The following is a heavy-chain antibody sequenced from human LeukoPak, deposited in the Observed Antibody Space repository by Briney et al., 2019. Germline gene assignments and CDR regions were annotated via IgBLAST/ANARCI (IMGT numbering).Heavy chain of an antibody. Sequence: SETLSLTCTVSGGSISSYYWSWIRQPPGTGLEWIGYIYYSGSTNYNPSLKSRVTISVDTSKNQFSLKLSSVTAADTAVYYCARSRSGSYYNGDGYWGQGTLVTVSS. J-gene: IGHJ4*02. V-gene: IGHV4-59*01. CDR3: ARSRSGSYYNGDGY. CDR1: GGSISSYY. D-gene: IGHD3-10*01. CDR2: IYYSGST.